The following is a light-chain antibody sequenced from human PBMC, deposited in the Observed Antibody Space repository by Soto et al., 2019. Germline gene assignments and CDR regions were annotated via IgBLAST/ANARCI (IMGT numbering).Light chain of an antibody. V-gene: IGLV2-14*01. CDR1: SSDVGGYNY. CDR2: DVS. CDR3: NTDTSSSTHV. J-gene: IGLJ1*01. Sequence: QSVLTQPASVSGSPGQSITISCTGTSSDVGGYNYVSWYQQHPGKAPKLMIYDVSNRPSGVSNRFSGSKTGNTASLTISGLQAEDEADYYRNTDTSSSTHVFGTGTKAPS.